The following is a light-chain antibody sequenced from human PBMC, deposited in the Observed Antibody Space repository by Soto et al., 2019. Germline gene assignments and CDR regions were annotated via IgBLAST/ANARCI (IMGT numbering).Light chain of an antibody. CDR2: AAS. V-gene: IGKV1-39*01. J-gene: IGKJ4*01. CDR3: QQSYNTPLT. CDR1: QSISTY. Sequence: DIQMTQSPSSLSASVRDRVTITCRASQSISTYLNWYQQKPGKAPNLLIYAASSLQGGVPSRFSGSGSGTDFTLTISSLQPEDFATYYCQQSYNTPLTFGGGTKVEIK.